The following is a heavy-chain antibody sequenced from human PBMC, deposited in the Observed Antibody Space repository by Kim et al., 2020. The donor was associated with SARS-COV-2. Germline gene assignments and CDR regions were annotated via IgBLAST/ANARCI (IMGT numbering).Heavy chain of an antibody. V-gene: IGHV1-69*13. Sequence: SVKVSCKASGGTLGKYVINWVRQAPGQGPEWMGGIVPFFQTVAYARHLKNRVTMSADEFPDTVVMELTRVTIEDTAVYYCARGREEVTEEQYGQGTFYYDMDVWGQGTPIIVSS. CDR1: GGTLGKYV. CDR3: ARGREEVTEEQYGQGTFYYDMDV. J-gene: IGHJ6*02. D-gene: IGHD2-21*02. CDR2: IVPFFQTV.